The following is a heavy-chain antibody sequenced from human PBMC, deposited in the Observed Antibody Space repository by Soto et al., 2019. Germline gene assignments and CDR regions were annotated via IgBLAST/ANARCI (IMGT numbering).Heavy chain of an antibody. CDR3: ARTSMQSRGYSYGHGGMDV. Sequence: GESLKISCKGSGYSFTNYRIGWVRQMPGKGLEWMGRIDPSDSYTNYSPPFQGHVTISADKSISTAYLQWSSLKASDTAMYYCARTSMQSRGYSYGHGGMDVWGQGTTVTVAS. V-gene: IGHV5-10-1*01. J-gene: IGHJ6*02. CDR1: GYSFTNYR. D-gene: IGHD5-18*01. CDR2: IDPSDSYT.